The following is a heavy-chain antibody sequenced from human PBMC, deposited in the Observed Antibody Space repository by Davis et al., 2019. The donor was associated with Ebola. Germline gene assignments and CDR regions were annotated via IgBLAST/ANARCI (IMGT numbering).Heavy chain of an antibody. CDR1: GGSFSGYY. D-gene: IGHD3-22*01. V-gene: IGHV4-34*01. CDR3: ARGPSVVNFDY. CDR2: INHSGST. J-gene: IGHJ4*02. Sequence: MPSETLSLTCAVSGGSFSGYYWSWIRQPPGKGLEWIGEINHSGSTTYNPSLKSRVTISVDTSKNQFSLKLSSVTAADTAVYYCARGPSVVNFDYWGQGTLVTVSS.